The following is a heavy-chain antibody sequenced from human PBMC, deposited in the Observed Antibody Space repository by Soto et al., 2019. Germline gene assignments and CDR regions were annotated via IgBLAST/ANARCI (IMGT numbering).Heavy chain of an antibody. CDR2: IYYSGST. CDR1: GGSISSGDYY. Sequence: ASETLSLTCTVSGGSISSGDYYWSWIRQPPGKGLEWIGYIYYSGSTYYNPSLKSRVTISVDTSKNQFSLKLSSVTAADTAVYYCARAVVPLAVWFDWFDPWGQGTLVTVSS. V-gene: IGHV4-30-4*01. D-gene: IGHD3-10*01. J-gene: IGHJ5*02. CDR3: ARAVVPLAVWFDWFDP.